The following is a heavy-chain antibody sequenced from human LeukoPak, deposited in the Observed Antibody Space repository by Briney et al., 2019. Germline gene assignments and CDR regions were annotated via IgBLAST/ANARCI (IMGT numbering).Heavy chain of an antibody. Sequence: SETLSLTCTVSGGSISSYYWSWIRQPAGKGLEWIGYIYYSGSTNYNPSLKSRVTISVDTSKNQFSLKLSSVTAADTAVYYCARDTYGGATDYWGQGTLVTVSS. CDR3: ARDTYGGATDY. J-gene: IGHJ4*02. D-gene: IGHD1-26*01. V-gene: IGHV4-59*01. CDR2: IYYSGST. CDR1: GGSISSYY.